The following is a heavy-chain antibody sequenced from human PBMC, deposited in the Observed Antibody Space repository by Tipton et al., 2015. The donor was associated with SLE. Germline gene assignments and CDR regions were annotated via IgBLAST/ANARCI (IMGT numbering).Heavy chain of an antibody. CDR3: ARDSVGGYYYGSGSYLPDY. D-gene: IGHD3-10*01. CDR2: IYTSGST. V-gene: IGHV4-4*07. J-gene: IGHJ4*02. CDR1: GVSINSHY. Sequence: TLSLTCTVSGVSINSHYWSWIRQPAGKGLEWIGRIYTSGSTNYNPSLKNRVTMSVDTSKNQFSLKLSSVTAADTAVYYCARDSVGGYYYGSGSYLPDYWGQGTLVTVSS.